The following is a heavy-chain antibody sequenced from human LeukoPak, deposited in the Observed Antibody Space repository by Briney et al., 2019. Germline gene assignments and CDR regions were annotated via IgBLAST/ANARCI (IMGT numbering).Heavy chain of an antibody. CDR1: RFSVRSKY. Sequence: GGSLTRSCAASRFSVRSKYMRWVRQAPGKGLEWGSVIHNNGGTYFADSVQGRFTMSRDNSKNTVSLQMNSLRADDTAMYYCASVTFVWGPGRMVTVSS. CDR2: IHNNGGT. CDR3: ASVTFV. V-gene: IGHV3-53*01. D-gene: IGHD3-16*02. J-gene: IGHJ3*01.